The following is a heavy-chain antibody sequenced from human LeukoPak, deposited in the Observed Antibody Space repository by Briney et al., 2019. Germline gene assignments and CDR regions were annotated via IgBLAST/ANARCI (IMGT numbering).Heavy chain of an antibody. V-gene: IGHV4-31*03. CDR3: AGAYGYDEGYYYYGMDV. CDR1: GGSISSGGYY. Sequence: PSETLSFTCTVSGGSISSGGYYWSWIRQHPGKGLEWIGYIYYSGSTYYNPSLKSRVTISVDTSKNQFSLRLSSVTAADTAVYYCAGAYGYDEGYYYYGMDVWGQGTTVTVSS. D-gene: IGHD5-18*01. J-gene: IGHJ6*02. CDR2: IYYSGST.